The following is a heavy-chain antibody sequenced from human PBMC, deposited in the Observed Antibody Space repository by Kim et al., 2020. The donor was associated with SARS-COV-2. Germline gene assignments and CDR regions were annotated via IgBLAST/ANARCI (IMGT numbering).Heavy chain of an antibody. D-gene: IGHD2-15*01. V-gene: IGHV3-7*03. CDR2: IKCDGSEK. CDR1: GFTFSSSW. Sequence: GGSLRLSCAASGFTFSSSWMHWVCQAPEKGLEWVADIKCDGSEKYYVDSVKGRLTISRDNAKNSLYLQVNSLRAEDITVAGGVVVAATDYWVEGTLGTVS. CDR3: VVVAATDY. J-gene: IGHJ4*02.